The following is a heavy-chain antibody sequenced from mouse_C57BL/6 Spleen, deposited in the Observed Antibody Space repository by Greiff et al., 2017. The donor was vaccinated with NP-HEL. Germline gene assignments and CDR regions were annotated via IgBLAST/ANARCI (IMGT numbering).Heavy chain of an antibody. CDR2: IDPETGGT. CDR3: TREASTRVTTGY. D-gene: IGHD2-2*01. Sequence: QVQLQQSGAELVRPGASVTLSCKASGYTFTDYDMHWVKQTPVHGLEWIGAIDPETGGTAYNQKFKGKAILTADKSSSTAYMELRSLTSEDSAVYYCTREASTRVTTGYWGQGTTLTVSS. V-gene: IGHV1-15*01. J-gene: IGHJ2*01. CDR1: GYTFTDYD.